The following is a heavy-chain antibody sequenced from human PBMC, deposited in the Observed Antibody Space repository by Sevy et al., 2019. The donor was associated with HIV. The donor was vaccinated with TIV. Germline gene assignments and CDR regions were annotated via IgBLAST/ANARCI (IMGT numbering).Heavy chain of an antibody. D-gene: IGHD1-1*01. J-gene: IGHJ4*02. CDR1: GFTFRGYG. CDR2: ISNDGSDT. Sequence: GGSLRLSCATSGFTFRGYGMHWVRQAPGKGLEWLALISNDGSDTYYVDSVRGRFTISRDNSKNTLSLLMTSLKHEDTAIYHCAKRDRNDLFLIASWGQGTLVTVSS. CDR3: AKRDRNDLFLIAS. V-gene: IGHV3-30*18.